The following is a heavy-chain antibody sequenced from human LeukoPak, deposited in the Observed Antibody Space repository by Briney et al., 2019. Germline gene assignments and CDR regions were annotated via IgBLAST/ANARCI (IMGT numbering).Heavy chain of an antibody. J-gene: IGHJ5*02. Sequence: GASVKVSCKASGYTFTGYYMHWVRQAPGQGLEWMGWISAYNGNTNYAQKLQGRVTMTTDTSTSTAYMELRSLRSDDTAVYYCAREQDSSSRYSEVHWFDPWGQGTLVTVSS. CDR3: AREQDSSSRYSEVHWFDP. V-gene: IGHV1-18*04. D-gene: IGHD6-13*01. CDR2: ISAYNGNT. CDR1: GYTFTGYY.